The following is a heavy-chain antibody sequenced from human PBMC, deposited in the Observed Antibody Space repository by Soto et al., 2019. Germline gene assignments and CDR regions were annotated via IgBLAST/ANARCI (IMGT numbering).Heavy chain of an antibody. D-gene: IGHD7-27*01. CDR2: INSDGSST. J-gene: IGHJ4*02. Sequence: EVQLVESGGGLVQPGGSLRLSCAGSGFTFSNYRVHWVRQAPGKGLVWVSVINSDGSSTSYADSVKGRFTISRDNDKNTVNLQMNSLRAEDTAVYYCTTLGGPQLGARDYWGQGTLVTVSS. CDR1: GFTFSNYR. CDR3: TTLGGPQLGARDY. V-gene: IGHV3-74*01.